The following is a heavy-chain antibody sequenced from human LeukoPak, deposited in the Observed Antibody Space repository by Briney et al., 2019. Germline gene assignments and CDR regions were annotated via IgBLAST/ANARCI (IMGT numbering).Heavy chain of an antibody. D-gene: IGHD4-17*01. CDR1: GFAFSNYA. V-gene: IGHV3-23*01. Sequence: GGSLRLSCAASGFAFSNYAMMWLRQAPGKGLEWVSAISGAATLYADSVKGRFTISRDNSKNTLYLQMSSLRVEDTAVYYCARDPNGDYIGAFEIWGQGTNVSVSS. CDR2: ISGAAT. J-gene: IGHJ3*02. CDR3: ARDPNGDYIGAFEI.